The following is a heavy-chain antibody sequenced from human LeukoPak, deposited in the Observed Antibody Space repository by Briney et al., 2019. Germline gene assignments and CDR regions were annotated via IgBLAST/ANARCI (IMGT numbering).Heavy chain of an antibody. CDR3: AKDDAWLQYGD. J-gene: IGHJ4*02. V-gene: IGHV3-23*01. Sequence: GGTLRLSCTASGFTFSSHGMNWVRQAPGKGLEWVSGISPNGVITYYADSVKGRFTISRDNSKGTVYLQMNSLRPEDTAVYYCAKDDAWLQYGDWGRGTLLTVSS. CDR2: ISPNGVIT. CDR1: GFTFSSHG. D-gene: IGHD5-24*01.